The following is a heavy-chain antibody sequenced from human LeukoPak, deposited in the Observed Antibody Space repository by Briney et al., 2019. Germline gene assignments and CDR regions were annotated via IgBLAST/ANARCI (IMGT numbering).Heavy chain of an antibody. CDR2: IYYSGST. Sequence: PSETLSLTCTVSGGSSSSYYWRWIRHPQGQGLEWIGYIYYSGSTDYNPSLKSRATISVDKSKNQFSLKLSSVTAADTAVYYCARGDQQLGTIFDYWGQATLVTVS. V-gene: IGHV4-59*01. D-gene: IGHD6-13*01. CDR3: ARGDQQLGTIFDY. CDR1: GGSSSSYY. J-gene: IGHJ4*02.